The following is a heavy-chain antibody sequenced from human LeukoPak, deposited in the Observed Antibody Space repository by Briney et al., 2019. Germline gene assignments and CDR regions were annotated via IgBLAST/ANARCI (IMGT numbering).Heavy chain of an antibody. V-gene: IGHV4-34*01. CDR3: ARGDIVVVPGTSFDP. D-gene: IGHD2-2*01. CDR1: GGSFSGYY. CDR2: INHSGST. J-gene: IGHJ5*02. Sequence: SETLSLTCAVYGGSFSGYYWSWIRQPPGKGLEWIGEINHSGSTNYNPSLKSRVTISVDTSKNQFSLKLSSVTAADTAVYYCARGDIVVVPGTSFDPWGQGTLVTVSS.